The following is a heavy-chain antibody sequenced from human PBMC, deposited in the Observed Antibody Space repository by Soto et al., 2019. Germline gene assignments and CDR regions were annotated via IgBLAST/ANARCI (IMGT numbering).Heavy chain of an antibody. CDR1: EFTVSSYY. CDR3: AREQWYYMDV. J-gene: IGHJ6*03. V-gene: IGHV3-66*01. CDR2: IYSGGST. D-gene: IGHD6-19*01. Sequence: EVQLVESGGGLVQPGGSLRLSCAASEFTVSSYYMNWVRQAPGKGLEWVSVIYSGGSTYYAESAKGRFTISRDISRNMVYLQMNSLRAEDTAVYYWAREQWYYMDVWGKGTTVTVSS.